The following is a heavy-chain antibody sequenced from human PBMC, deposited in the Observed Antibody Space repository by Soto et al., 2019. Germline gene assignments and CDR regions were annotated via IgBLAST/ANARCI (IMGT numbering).Heavy chain of an antibody. CDR2: IDYSGNI. D-gene: IGHD2-21*02. J-gene: IGHJ5*02. CDR3: AKVYCGGDCYSGWFDP. V-gene: IGHV4-39*07. Sequence: PSETLSLTCTVSGGSINTSSYYWGWIRQPPGKGLEWVGSIDYSGNINYNPSLKSRVTISVDTSKNQFSLKLSSVTAADTAVYYCAKVYCGGDCYSGWFDPWGQGTLVTVPQ. CDR1: GGSINTSSYY.